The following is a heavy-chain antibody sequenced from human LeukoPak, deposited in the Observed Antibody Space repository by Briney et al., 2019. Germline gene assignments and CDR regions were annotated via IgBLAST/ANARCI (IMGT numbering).Heavy chain of an antibody. CDR3: ARHSIPSHYDILTGHDFDY. CDR1: GFTFSSYE. D-gene: IGHD3-9*01. V-gene: IGHV3-48*03. Sequence: GGSLRLSCLASGFTFSSYELSWVRQAPGKGLEWVSHISTSGNTIYYADSVKGRFTISRDNAKNSLYLQMNSLRGEDTAVYYCARHSIPSHYDILTGHDFDYWGQGTLVTVSS. J-gene: IGHJ4*02. CDR2: ISTSGNTI.